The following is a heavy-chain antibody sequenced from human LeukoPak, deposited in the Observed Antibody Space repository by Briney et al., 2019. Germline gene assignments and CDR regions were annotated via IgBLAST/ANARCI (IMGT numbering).Heavy chain of an antibody. V-gene: IGHV3-66*01. CDR1: GFTVSSNY. CDR2: LYSGGST. Sequence: GGSLRLSCAASGFTVSSNYMSWVRQAPGKGLEWVSVLYSGGSTYYADSVKGRFTISRDNSKNTLYLQMNSLRAEDTAVYYCARGYSSGWYYYYGMDVWGQGTTVTVSS. D-gene: IGHD6-19*01. J-gene: IGHJ6*02. CDR3: ARGYSSGWYYYYGMDV.